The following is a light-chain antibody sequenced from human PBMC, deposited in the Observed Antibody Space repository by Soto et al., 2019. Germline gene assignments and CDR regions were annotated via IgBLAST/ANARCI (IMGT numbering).Light chain of an antibody. J-gene: IGKJ1*01. CDR3: QQFRGT. Sequence: DIQMTQSPSALCASVGDXVTITCLASQGISNWLAWYQQKPGKAPKLLIYDASTLESGVPSRFSGSGSGTEFTLTISSLLPDDFATYYCQQFRGTFAQGTKVDIK. CDR1: QGISNW. V-gene: IGKV1-5*01. CDR2: DAS.